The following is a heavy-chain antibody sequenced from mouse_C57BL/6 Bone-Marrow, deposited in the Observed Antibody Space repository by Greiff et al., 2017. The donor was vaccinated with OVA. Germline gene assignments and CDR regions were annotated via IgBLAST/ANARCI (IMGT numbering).Heavy chain of an antibody. CDR2: INPYNGGT. CDR3: ARDDYDGFAY. CDR1: GYTFTDYY. D-gene: IGHD2-4*01. Sequence: EVMLVESGPVLVKPGASVKMSCKASGYTFTDYYMNWVKQSHGKSLEWIGVINPYNGGTSYNQKFKGKATLTVDKSSSTAYMELNSLTSEDSAVYYCARDDYDGFAYWGQGTLVTVSA. V-gene: IGHV1-19*01. J-gene: IGHJ3*01.